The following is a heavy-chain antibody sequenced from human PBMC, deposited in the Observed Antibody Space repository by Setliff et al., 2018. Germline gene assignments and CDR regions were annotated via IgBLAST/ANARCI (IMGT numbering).Heavy chain of an antibody. CDR2: IYTGGST. D-gene: IGHD2-21*02. CDR1: GDSINSGTYY. J-gene: IGHJ4*02. Sequence: SETLSLTCSVSGDSINSGTYYWSWFRQSAGKGLEWIGRIYTGGSTNYNPSLKSRVTISVDTSKNQFSLKLSSVTAADTAVYYCARQICSGGDCYPTSFHYWGQGALVTVSS. CDR3: ARQICSGGDCYPTSFHY. V-gene: IGHV4-61*02.